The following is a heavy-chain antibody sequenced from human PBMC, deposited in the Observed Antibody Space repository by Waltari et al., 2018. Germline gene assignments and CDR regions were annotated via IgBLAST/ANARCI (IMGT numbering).Heavy chain of an antibody. CDR1: GGSISSSIYY. V-gene: IGHV4-39*07. Sequence: QLQLQESGPGLVKPSETLSLTCTVSGGSISSSIYYWGWIRQPPGKGLEWIGSIYYSGGTYYNPSLKSRVTISVDTSKNQFSLKLSSVTAADTAVFYCAREVVGSHFDAWGQGTLVTVSS. CDR3: AREVVGSHFDA. D-gene: IGHD2-15*01. CDR2: IYYSGGT. J-gene: IGHJ4*02.